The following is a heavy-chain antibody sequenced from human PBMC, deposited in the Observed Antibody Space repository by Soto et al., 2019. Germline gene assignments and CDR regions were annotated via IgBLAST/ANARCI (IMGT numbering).Heavy chain of an antibody. CDR2: IYYSGST. CDR3: ARFLRVSYGVARWFDP. V-gene: IGHV4-59*08. J-gene: IGHJ5*02. Sequence: QVQLQESGPGLVKPSETLSLTCTVSGGSISSYYWSWIRQPPGKGLEWIGYIYYSGSTNYNPSLMSRVTIAVDTSKNQFSLKLSSVTAADTAVYYCARFLRVSYGVARWFDPWGQGTLVTVSS. CDR1: GGSISSYY. D-gene: IGHD1-26*01.